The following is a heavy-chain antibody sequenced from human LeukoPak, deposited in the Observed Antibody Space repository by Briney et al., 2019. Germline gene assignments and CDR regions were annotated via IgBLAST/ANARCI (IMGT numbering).Heavy chain of an antibody. Sequence: GGSLRLSCAASGFTFINAWMDWVRQAPGKGLEWVGRIKSKTDGGTTDYAAPVKGRFTISRDDSKNTLYLQMNSLRAEDTAVYYCAGDIGGRAYCSGGSCHGAFDYWGQGTLVTVSS. CDR2: IKSKTDGGTT. D-gene: IGHD2-15*01. J-gene: IGHJ4*02. V-gene: IGHV3-15*01. CDR3: AGDIGGRAYCSGGSCHGAFDY. CDR1: GFTFINAW.